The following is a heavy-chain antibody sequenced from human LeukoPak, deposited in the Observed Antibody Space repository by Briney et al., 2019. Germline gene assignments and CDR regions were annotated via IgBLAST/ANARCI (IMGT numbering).Heavy chain of an antibody. CDR1: GFSFLENW. V-gene: IGHV3-7*01. CDR3: ARDDHWGWDK. CDR2: IRPDGNVA. D-gene: IGHD7-27*01. J-gene: IGHJ4*02. Sequence: PGGSLRISFAAPGFSFLENWKSSVRQAPGKGPEWVANIRPDGNVAFHVDFVKGRFSISRDNAKNTLYLQMNGLRVEDTALYYCARDDHWGWDKWGRGTLVTVSS.